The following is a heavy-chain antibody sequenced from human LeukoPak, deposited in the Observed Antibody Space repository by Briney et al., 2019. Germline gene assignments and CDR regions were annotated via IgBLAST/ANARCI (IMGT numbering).Heavy chain of an antibody. CDR2: IRYDGSNK. CDR1: GFTFSSYG. Sequence: TGVSLRLSCAASGFTFSSYGMPWVRQAPGKGLEWVAFIRYDGSNKYYADSVKGRFTISRDNSKNTLYLQMNSLRAEDTAVYYCAKEVDSGYARGFYYFDYWGQGTLVTVSS. V-gene: IGHV3-30*02. D-gene: IGHD5-12*01. J-gene: IGHJ4*02. CDR3: AKEVDSGYARGFYYFDY.